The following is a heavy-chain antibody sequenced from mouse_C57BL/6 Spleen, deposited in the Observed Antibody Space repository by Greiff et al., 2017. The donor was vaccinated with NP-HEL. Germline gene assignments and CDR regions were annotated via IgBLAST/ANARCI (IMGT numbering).Heavy chain of an antibody. D-gene: IGHD2-1*01. Sequence: QVQLQQSGPELVKPGASVKISCKASGYAFSSSWMHWVKQRPGQGLEWIGYINPSSGYTKYNQKFKDKATLTADKSSSTAYMQLSSLTYEDSAVYYCARWIYYGNYDYAMDYWGQGTSVTVSS. CDR3: ARWIYYGNYDYAMDY. V-gene: IGHV1-7*01. CDR2: INPSSGYT. J-gene: IGHJ4*01. CDR1: GYAFSSSW.